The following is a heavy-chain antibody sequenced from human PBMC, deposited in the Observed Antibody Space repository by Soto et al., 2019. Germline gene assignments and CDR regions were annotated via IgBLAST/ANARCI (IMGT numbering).Heavy chain of an antibody. J-gene: IGHJ4*02. V-gene: IGHV3-23*01. CDR3: AKWTCSGGSCSFDY. Sequence: EVQLLESGGGLVQPGGSLRLSCAAPGLTFRTYAMTWVRQAPGKGLEWVSIISGSGGSTYYADSVKGRFTVSRDHSKNTLYVRMNGLSAEDTAVYYWAKWTCSGGSCSFDYWGQGTLVTVSS. CDR2: ISGSGGST. D-gene: IGHD2-15*01. CDR1: GLTFRTYA.